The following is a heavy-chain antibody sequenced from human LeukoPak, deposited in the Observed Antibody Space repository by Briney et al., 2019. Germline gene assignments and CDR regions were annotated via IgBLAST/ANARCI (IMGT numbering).Heavy chain of an antibody. CDR1: GFTFSDYY. CDR2: ISGSSSTI. J-gene: IGHJ4*02. CDR3: ARVRDYGWSLDY. D-gene: IGHD4/OR15-4a*01. Sequence: PGGSLRLSCAASGFTFSDYYMNWVRQAPGKGLEWVSYISGSSSTIYYADSVKGRFTISRDNAKNTLYLQMNSLRAEDTAVYYCARVRDYGWSLDYWGQGTLVTVSS. V-gene: IGHV3-48*01.